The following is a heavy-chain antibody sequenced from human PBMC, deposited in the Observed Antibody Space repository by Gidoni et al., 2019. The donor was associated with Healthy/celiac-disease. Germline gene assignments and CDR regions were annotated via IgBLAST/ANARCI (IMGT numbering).Heavy chain of an antibody. CDR2: ISYDGSNK. J-gene: IGHJ4*02. CDR3: AKDPLPYSGSYYFDY. Sequence: QVQLVESGGGVVQPGRSLRLSCAASGFTFSSYGMHWVRQAPGKGLEWVAVISYDGSNKYYADSVKGRFTISRDNSKNTLYLQMNSLRAEDTAVYYCAKDPLPYSGSYYFDYWGQGTLVTVSS. V-gene: IGHV3-30*18. D-gene: IGHD1-26*01. CDR1: GFTFSSYG.